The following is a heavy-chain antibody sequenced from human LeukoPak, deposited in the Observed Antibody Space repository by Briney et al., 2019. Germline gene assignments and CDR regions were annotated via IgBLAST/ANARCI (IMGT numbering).Heavy chain of an antibody. Sequence: GGSLRLSCAASGFTFSGYAMHWVRQAPGKGLEWVAVISYDGSNKYYADSVKGRFTISRDNSKNTLYLQMNSLRAEDTAVYYCARAYSSSWYGSFLFDYWGQGTLVTVSS. J-gene: IGHJ4*02. CDR1: GFTFSGYA. CDR3: ARAYSSSWYGSFLFDY. V-gene: IGHV3-30-3*01. D-gene: IGHD6-13*01. CDR2: ISYDGSNK.